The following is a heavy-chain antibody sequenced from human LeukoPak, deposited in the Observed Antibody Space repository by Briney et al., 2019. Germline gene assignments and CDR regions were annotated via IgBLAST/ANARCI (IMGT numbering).Heavy chain of an antibody. CDR1: GGSISSYY. D-gene: IGHD3-9*01. J-gene: IGHJ3*02. CDR2: IYYSGST. V-gene: IGHV4-39*07. Sequence: SETLSLTCTVSGGSISSYYWSWIRQPPGKGLEWIGSIYYSGSTYYNPSLKSRVTISVDTSKNQFSLKLSSVTAADTAVYYCARPRAITISRGAFDIRGQGTMVTVSS. CDR3: ARPRAITISRGAFDI.